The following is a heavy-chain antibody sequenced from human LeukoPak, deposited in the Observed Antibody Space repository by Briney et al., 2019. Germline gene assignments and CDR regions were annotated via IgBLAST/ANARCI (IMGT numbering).Heavy chain of an antibody. J-gene: IGHJ4*02. V-gene: IGHV3-48*03. CDR2: ISSSGNSI. D-gene: IGHD3-22*01. CDR1: GFTFSSYE. Sequence: GGSVRLSCAASGFTFSSYEMNWVRQAPGKGLEWVSYISSSGNSIYYADSVKGRFTISRDNAKNSLYLQINSLRADDTAVYYCARVALDSSGDNYGQGAFDCWGQLTMVTVSS. CDR3: ARVALDSSGDNYGQGAFDC.